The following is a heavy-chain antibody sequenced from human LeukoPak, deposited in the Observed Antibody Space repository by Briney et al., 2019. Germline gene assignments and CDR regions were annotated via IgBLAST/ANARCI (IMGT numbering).Heavy chain of an antibody. J-gene: IGHJ6*04. CDR2: IWYDGSNK. D-gene: IGHD3-10*01. V-gene: IGHV3-33*01. CDR3: ARANYGSGSNYYYGLDV. Sequence: GRSLRLSCAASGFTFSRFGMHWVRQAPGKGLEWVAVIWYDGSNKYYEDFVKGRFTISRDNSQNTLYLQMNSLRVEDTAVYHCARANYGSGSNYYYGLDVWGEGTTVTVSS. CDR1: GFTFSRFG.